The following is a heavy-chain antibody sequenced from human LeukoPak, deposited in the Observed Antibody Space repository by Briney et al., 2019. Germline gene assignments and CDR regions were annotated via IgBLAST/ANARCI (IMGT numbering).Heavy chain of an antibody. D-gene: IGHD2-2*01. CDR1: GYSISSGHY. CDR2: IYHSGST. CDR3: ASRCSSTSCYRLAAFDI. Sequence: PETLSLTCTVSGYSISSGHYWGWIRQPPGKGLEWIGSIYHSGSTYYNPSLKSRVTISVDTSKNQFSLKLSSVTAADTAVYYCASRCSSTSCYRLAAFDIWGQGTMVTVSS. J-gene: IGHJ3*02. V-gene: IGHV4-38-2*02.